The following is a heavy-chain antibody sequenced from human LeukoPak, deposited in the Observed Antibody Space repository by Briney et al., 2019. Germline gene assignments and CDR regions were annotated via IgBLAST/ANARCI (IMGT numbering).Heavy chain of an antibody. V-gene: IGHV4-34*01. D-gene: IGHD6-6*01. J-gene: IGHJ5*02. CDR1: GGSFSGYY. CDR3: ARTPGYSSSSGGLDP. Sequence: SETLSLTCAVYGGSFSGYYWSWIRQPPGKGLEWIGEINHSGSTNYNPSLKSRVTISVDTSKNQFSLKLSSVTAADTAVYYCARTPGYSSSSGGLDPWGQGTLVTVSS. CDR2: INHSGST.